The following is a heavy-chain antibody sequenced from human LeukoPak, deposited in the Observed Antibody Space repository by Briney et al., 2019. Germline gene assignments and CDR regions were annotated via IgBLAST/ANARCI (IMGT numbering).Heavy chain of an antibody. D-gene: IGHD4-17*01. V-gene: IGHV3-73*01. CDR1: RFTFSGSA. CDR3: TRHDYGDYRKDY. J-gene: IGHJ4*02. CDR2: IRSKANSYAT. Sequence: GGSLRLSCAASRFTFSGSAIHWVRQASGKGLEWVGRIRSKANSYATAYAASVKGRFTISRDDSKNTAYLQMNSLKTEDTAVYYCTRHDYGDYRKDYWGQGTLVTVSS.